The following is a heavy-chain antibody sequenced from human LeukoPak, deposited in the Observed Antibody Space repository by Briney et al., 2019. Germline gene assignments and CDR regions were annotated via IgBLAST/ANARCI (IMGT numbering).Heavy chain of an antibody. CDR2: MNPNSGNT. CDR1: GYTFTSYD. D-gene: IGHD5-18*01. CDR3: ARVAMVHYYYYYYGMDV. Sequence: ASVKVSCKASGYTFTSYDINWVRQATGQGLEWMGWMNPNSGNTGYAQKFQGRVTMTRNTSISTAYMELSSLRSEGTAVYYCARVAMVHYYYYYYGMDVWGQGTTVTVSS. J-gene: IGHJ6*02. V-gene: IGHV1-8*01.